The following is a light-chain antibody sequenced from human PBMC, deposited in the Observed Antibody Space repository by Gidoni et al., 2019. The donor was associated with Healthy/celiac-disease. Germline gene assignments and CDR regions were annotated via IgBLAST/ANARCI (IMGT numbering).Light chain of an antibody. V-gene: IGKV1-13*02. J-gene: IGKJ2*04. CDR3: QQFNSYPCS. CDR1: QGISIA. Sequence: AIQLTQSPSSLSASVGDRITITCRASQGISIALAWYQQKPWKAPKLLIYDSFSLESGVPSRFSSSGSGPDFTLTISILQPEDFATYYCQQFNSYPCSFGQGTKLEIK. CDR2: DSF.